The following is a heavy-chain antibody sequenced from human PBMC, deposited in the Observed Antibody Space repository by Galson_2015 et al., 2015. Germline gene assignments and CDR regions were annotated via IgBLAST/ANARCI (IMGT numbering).Heavy chain of an antibody. J-gene: IGHJ3*02. V-gene: IGHV1-69*06. D-gene: IGHD4-23*01. CDR1: GGTFSSYA. Sequence: SVKVSCKASGGTFSSYAISWVRQAPGQGLEWMGGIIPIFGTANCAQKFQGRVTITADKSTSTAYMELSSLRSEDTAVYYCALRNPSVADAFDIWGQGTMVTVSS. CDR2: IIPIFGTA. CDR3: ALRNPSVADAFDI.